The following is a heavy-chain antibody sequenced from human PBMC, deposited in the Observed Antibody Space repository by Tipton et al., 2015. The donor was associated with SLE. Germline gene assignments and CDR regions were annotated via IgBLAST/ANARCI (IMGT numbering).Heavy chain of an antibody. CDR1: GGSFSGYY. CDR2: INHSGST. J-gene: IGHJ1*01. V-gene: IGHV4-34*01. Sequence: TLSLTCAVYGGSFSGYYWSWIRQPPGKGLEWIGEINHSGSTNYNPSLKSRVTISVDTSKNQFSLKLSSVTAADTAVYYCAGEEFLDRLAYFQHWGQGTLVTVSS. CDR3: AGEEFLDRLAYFQH. D-gene: IGHD3/OR15-3a*01.